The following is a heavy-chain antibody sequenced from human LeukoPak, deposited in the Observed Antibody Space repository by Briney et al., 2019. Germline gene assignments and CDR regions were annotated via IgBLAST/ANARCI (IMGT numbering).Heavy chain of an antibody. CDR2: IEQEGSEK. Sequence: GASVKVSCKASGGTFSSYAISWVRQAPGKGLEWVANIEQEGSEKNYVDSVKGRFTISRDNAKNSLYLQVNSLRAEDTAVYYCARRGRIFGVVIIGYFDYWGQGTLVTVSS. CDR1: GGTFSSYA. CDR3: ARRGRIFGVVIIGYFDY. V-gene: IGHV3-7*05. J-gene: IGHJ4*02. D-gene: IGHD3-3*01.